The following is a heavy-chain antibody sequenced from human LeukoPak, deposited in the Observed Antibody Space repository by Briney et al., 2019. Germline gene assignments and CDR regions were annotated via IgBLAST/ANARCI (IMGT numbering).Heavy chain of an antibody. CDR2: ISSSSSYI. V-gene: IGHV3-21*01. CDR3: ARSRRFGELSASY. D-gene: IGHD3-10*01. Sequence: GGSLRLSCAASGFTFSSYSMNWVRQAPGKGLEWVSSISSSSSYIYYADSVKGRFTISRDNAKNSLYLQMNSLRAEDTAVYYCARSRRFGELSASYWGQGTLVTVSS. J-gene: IGHJ4*02. CDR1: GFTFSSYS.